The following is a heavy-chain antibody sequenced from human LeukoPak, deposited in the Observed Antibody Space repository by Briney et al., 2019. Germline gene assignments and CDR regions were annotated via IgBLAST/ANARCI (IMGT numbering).Heavy chain of an antibody. Sequence: GGSLRLSCAASGFSFTTYGMNWVRQAPGKGLEWVSPIAASGTAMFYADSVKGRFTISRDNAKNSLYLQMNSLRDEDTAVYYCASSGSYRFDYWGQGTLVTVSS. CDR1: GFSFTTYG. D-gene: IGHD1-26*01. CDR2: IAASGTAM. CDR3: ASSGSYRFDY. J-gene: IGHJ4*02. V-gene: IGHV3-48*02.